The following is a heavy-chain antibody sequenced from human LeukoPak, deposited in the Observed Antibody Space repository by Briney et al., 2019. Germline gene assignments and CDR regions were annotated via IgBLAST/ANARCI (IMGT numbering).Heavy chain of an antibody. D-gene: IGHD6-19*01. V-gene: IGHV3-23*01. Sequence: GGSLRLSCAASGFTFSSYWMSWVRQAPGKGLEWVSAISGSGGSTYYADSVKGRFTISRDNSKNTLYLQMNSLRAEDTAVYYCAKDPNTYSSGWYYFDYWGQGTLVTVSS. CDR1: GFTFSSYW. J-gene: IGHJ4*02. CDR3: AKDPNTYSSGWYYFDY. CDR2: ISGSGGST.